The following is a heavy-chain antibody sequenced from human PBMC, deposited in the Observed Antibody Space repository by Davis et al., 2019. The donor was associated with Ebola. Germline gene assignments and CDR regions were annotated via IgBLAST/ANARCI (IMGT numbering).Heavy chain of an antibody. Sequence: ASVKVSCKASGHTFSTYTINWVRQAPGQGLEWMGMINPNDGRTIYAQKFQGRVTVTRDTSTTTVYMDLSSLRSEDTALYYCTTPGGQDSGYDVLDIWGQGTMVTVSS. CDR1: GHTFSTYT. V-gene: IGHV1-46*03. CDR2: INPNDGRT. D-gene: IGHD5-12*01. J-gene: IGHJ3*02. CDR3: TTPGGQDSGYDVLDI.